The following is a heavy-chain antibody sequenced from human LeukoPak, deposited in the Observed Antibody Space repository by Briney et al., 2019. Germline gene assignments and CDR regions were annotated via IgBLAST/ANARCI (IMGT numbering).Heavy chain of an antibody. CDR2: IYSGGST. CDR1: GFTVSSNY. Sequence: GGSLRLSCAASGFTVSSNYMSWVRQAPGKGLEWVSVIYSGGSTYYADSVKGRFTISRDNSKNTLYLQMNSLRAEDTAVYYFARGRRYFDWFDPFLAAFDIWGQGTMVTVSS. CDR3: ARGRRYFDWFDPFLAAFDI. V-gene: IGHV3-53*05. J-gene: IGHJ3*02. D-gene: IGHD3-9*01.